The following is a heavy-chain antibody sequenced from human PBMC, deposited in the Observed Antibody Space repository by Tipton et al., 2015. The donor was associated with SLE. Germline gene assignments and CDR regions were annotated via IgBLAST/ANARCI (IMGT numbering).Heavy chain of an antibody. J-gene: IGHJ4*02. CDR2: IYYTGST. CDR1: GDSISTYY. V-gene: IGHV4-59*01. CDR3: ARGQASLGLDF. Sequence: LRLSCTVSGDSISTYYWSWIRQPPGKGLGWIGYIYYTGSTNYNPSLKSRVTISVDTSKNRFSLKLSSVTAADTAVYYCARGQASLGLDFWGQGTLVTVSS.